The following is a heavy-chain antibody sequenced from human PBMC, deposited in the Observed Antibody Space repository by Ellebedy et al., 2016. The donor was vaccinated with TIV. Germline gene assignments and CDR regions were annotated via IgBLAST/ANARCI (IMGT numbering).Heavy chain of an antibody. J-gene: IGHJ3*02. CDR3: ARAPPPRGDRSADAFDI. D-gene: IGHD7-27*01. CDR2: IIPILDIT. CDR1: GGTFSSYS. V-gene: IGHV1-69*04. Sequence: AASVKVSCKASGGTFSSYSINWVRQAPGQGLEWMGRIIPILDITNYAQNFQGRVTITADKSTSTAYMELSSLRSEDTAVYYCARAPPPRGDRSADAFDIWGQGTMVTVSP.